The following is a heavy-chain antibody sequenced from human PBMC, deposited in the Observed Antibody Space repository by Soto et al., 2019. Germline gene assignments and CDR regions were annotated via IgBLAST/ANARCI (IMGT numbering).Heavy chain of an antibody. J-gene: IGHJ5*02. CDR3: ERGDSSSVPGWFDP. D-gene: IGHD6-6*01. CDR2: SIPIFGTA. Sequence: QVQLVQSGAEVKKPGSSVKVSCKASGGTFSSYAIIWVREAPGQGLEWMGGSIPIFGTANYAQKVQGRVTITADESTRTDYMELSSLRSEDTAVYYCERGDSSSVPGWFDPCGKGTLVTVSS. CDR1: GGTFSSYA. V-gene: IGHV1-69*01.